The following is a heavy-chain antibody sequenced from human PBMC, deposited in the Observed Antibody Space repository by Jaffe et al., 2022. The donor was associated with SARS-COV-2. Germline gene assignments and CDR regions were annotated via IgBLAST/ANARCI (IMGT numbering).Heavy chain of an antibody. CDR3: ARAEYSGSLNWFDT. CDR2: INAGNGNT. CDR1: GYSFTGYV. D-gene: IGHD1-26*01. J-gene: IGHJ5*02. Sequence: QVQLVQSGAEVKKPGASVRVSCRASGYSFTGYVMHWVRQAPGQRLEWMGWINAGNGNTKYSQKFQGRVTITRGTSASTAYMDLSSLRSEDTAVYFCARAEYSGSLNWFDTWGQGTLVTVSS. V-gene: IGHV1-3*01.